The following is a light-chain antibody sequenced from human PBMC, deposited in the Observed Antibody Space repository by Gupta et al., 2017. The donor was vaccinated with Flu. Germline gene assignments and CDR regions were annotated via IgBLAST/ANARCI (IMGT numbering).Light chain of an antibody. CDR1: PSVLHGSRCAY. CDR2: VGS. CDR3: QQGLRAPYT. Sequence: IYCESSPSVLHGSRCAYFDWCLQRPGQSPRLLIYVGSSRASGVPDRFSGSGSGTDFTLKISRVEAEDVGIYYCQQGLRAPYTFGQGTKLEIK. V-gene: IGKV2-28*01. J-gene: IGKJ2*01.